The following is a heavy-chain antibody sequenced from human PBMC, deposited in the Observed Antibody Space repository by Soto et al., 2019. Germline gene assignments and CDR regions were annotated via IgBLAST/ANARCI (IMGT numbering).Heavy chain of an antibody. D-gene: IGHD3-3*01. Sequence: EVQLLESGGGLVQPGGSLRLSCAATGFNFSKYAMTWIRQAPGKGLEWVSAISGSGYATYFADSVKGRFSISRDNSKTNLDLEMYGLRGEYTAVYYCANSADDCWGGHYPSHYYTDVWATAPTVSVS. CDR1: GFNFSKYA. J-gene: IGHJ6*03. V-gene: IGHV3-23*01. CDR3: ANSADDCWGGHYPSHYYTDV. CDR2: ISGSGYAT.